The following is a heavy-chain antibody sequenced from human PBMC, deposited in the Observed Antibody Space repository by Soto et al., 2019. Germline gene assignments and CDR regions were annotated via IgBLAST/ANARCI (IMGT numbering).Heavy chain of an antibody. J-gene: IGHJ5*02. CDR2: IYYSGST. D-gene: IGHD2-2*02. V-gene: IGHV4-31*03. Sequence: QVQLQESGPGLVKPSQTLSLTCTVSGGSISSGGYYWSWIRQHPGKGLEWIGYIYYSGSTYYNPSLKNRVTISVDTSKNQFSLKLSSVTAADTAVYYCARVGACSSTSCYREFDPWGQGTLVTVSS. CDR1: GGSISSGGYY. CDR3: ARVGACSSTSCYREFDP.